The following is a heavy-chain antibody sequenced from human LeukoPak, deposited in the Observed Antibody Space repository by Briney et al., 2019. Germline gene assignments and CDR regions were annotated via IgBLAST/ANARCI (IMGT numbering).Heavy chain of an antibody. CDR3: ARGIRDSSNAFDI. J-gene: IGHJ3*02. CDR2: ISSSSSYI. Sequence: PGGSLRLSCAASGFTFNYYSMDWVRQAPGKGLEWVSSISSSSSYIYYADSMKGRFTIPRDNAKNSLYLQMNSLRAEDTAVYYCARGIRDSSNAFDIWGQGTMVTVSS. CDR1: GFTFNYYS. D-gene: IGHD3-22*01. V-gene: IGHV3-21*01.